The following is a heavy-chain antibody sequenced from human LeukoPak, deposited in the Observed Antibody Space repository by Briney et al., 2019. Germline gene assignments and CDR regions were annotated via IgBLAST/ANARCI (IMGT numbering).Heavy chain of an antibody. CDR3: VRAALREGYDFDY. Sequence: GGSLRLSCAGSGFTFSSYSISWVRQAPGKGLEWVSYISSGSSYIYYADSVKGRFTISRDNAKNSLYLEMNSLRAEDTAVYYCVRAALREGYDFDYWGQGTLVTVSS. CDR2: ISSGSSYI. D-gene: IGHD5-24*01. CDR1: GFTFSSYS. V-gene: IGHV3-21*01. J-gene: IGHJ4*02.